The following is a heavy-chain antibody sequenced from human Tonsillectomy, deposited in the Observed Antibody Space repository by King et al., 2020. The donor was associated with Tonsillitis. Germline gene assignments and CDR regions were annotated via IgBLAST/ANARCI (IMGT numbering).Heavy chain of an antibody. CDR1: GGSISSYY. D-gene: IGHD3-22*01. V-gene: IGHV4-59*01. J-gene: IGHJ5*02. CDR3: ATDSYDSSGYRGWFDP. Sequence: QLQESGPGLVKPSETLSLTCTVSGGSISSYYWSWIRQPPGKGLEWIGYIYYSGSTNYNPSLKSRVTISVDTSKNQFSLKPSSVTAADTAVYYCATDSYDSSGYRGWFDPWGQGTLVTVSS. CDR2: IYYSGST.